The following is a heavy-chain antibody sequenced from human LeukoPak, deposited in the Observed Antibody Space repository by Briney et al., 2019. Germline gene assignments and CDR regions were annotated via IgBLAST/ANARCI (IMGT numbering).Heavy chain of an antibody. D-gene: IGHD3-10*01. CDR3: ARGGMIRGPLGGY. CDR2: IKPDGSEK. Sequence: GGSLRLSCAASGFTFNNYWMNWVRQAPGKGLEWVANIKPDGSEKNSVDSVKGRFTISRDNAKKSVFLQMNSLRAEDTAVYFCARGGMIRGPLGGYWGRGTLVAVSS. V-gene: IGHV3-7*01. J-gene: IGHJ4*02. CDR1: GFTFNNYW.